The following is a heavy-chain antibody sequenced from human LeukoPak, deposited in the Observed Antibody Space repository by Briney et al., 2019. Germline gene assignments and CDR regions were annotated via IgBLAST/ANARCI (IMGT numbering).Heavy chain of an antibody. V-gene: IGHV3-23*01. J-gene: IGHJ4*02. D-gene: IGHD4-17*01. CDR3: AKDRVFYGDYFDY. CDR2: ISGSGGST. CDR1: GFTFSSYA. Sequence: GASLRLSCAASGFTFSSYAMSWVRQAPGKGLESLSAISGSGGSTYYADSVKGRFTISRDNSKNTLYLQMNSLRAEDTAVYYCAKDRVFYGDYFDYWGQGTLVTVSS.